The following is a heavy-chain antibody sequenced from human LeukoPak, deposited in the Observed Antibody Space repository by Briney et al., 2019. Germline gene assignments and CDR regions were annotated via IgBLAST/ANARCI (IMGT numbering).Heavy chain of an antibody. J-gene: IGHJ5*02. Sequence: ASVKVSCKASGYTFTGYYMHWVRQAPGQGLEWMGWINPNSGGTNYAQKFQGWVTMTRDTSISTAYMELSRLRSDDTAVYYCAIADITIPPAGFDPWGQGTLVTVSS. D-gene: IGHD3-9*01. CDR1: GYTFTGYY. V-gene: IGHV1-2*04. CDR2: INPNSGGT. CDR3: AIADITIPPAGFDP.